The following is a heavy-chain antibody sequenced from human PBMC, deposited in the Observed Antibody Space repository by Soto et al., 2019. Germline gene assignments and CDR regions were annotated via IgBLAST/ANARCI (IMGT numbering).Heavy chain of an antibody. Sequence: ASVKVSCKASGYTSTGYYMHWVRQAPGQGLEWMGWINPNSGGTNYAQKFQGRVTMTRDTSISTAYMELSRLRSDDTAVYYCASELRFLEWSSNGMDVWGQGTTVTVSS. CDR3: ASELRFLEWSSNGMDV. V-gene: IGHV1-2*02. CDR1: GYTSTGYY. D-gene: IGHD3-3*01. J-gene: IGHJ6*02. CDR2: INPNSGGT.